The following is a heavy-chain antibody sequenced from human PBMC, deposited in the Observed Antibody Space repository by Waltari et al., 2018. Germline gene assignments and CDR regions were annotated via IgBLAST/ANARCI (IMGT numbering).Heavy chain of an antibody. CDR1: GYTFTGYY. CDR2: INTNSGDT. CDR3: ARGGSSSCDY. V-gene: IGHV1-2*02. Sequence: QVQLVQSGAEVQKPGASVKVSCKASGYTFTGYYMHWVRQAPGQGLEWMGWINTNSGDTNSAQKFQGRATVTRDTSISTAYMELSRLTSDDTAVYYCARGGSSSCDYWGQGTLVTVSP. D-gene: IGHD1-26*01. J-gene: IGHJ4*02.